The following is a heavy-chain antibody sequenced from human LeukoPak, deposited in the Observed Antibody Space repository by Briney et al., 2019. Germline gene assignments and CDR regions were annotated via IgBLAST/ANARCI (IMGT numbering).Heavy chain of an antibody. J-gene: IGHJ5*02. CDR2: INPNSGGT. V-gene: IGHV1-2*02. D-gene: IGHD6-13*01. CDR1: GYTFTGYY. CDR3: ARDGRGHWDTRIWYLGNWFDP. Sequence: ASVKVSCKASGYTFTGYYMHWVRQAPGQGLEWMGWINPNSGGTNYAQKFQGRVTMTRDTSISTAYMDLRSLRSDDTAVYYCARDGRGHWDTRIWYLGNWFDPWGQGTLVTVSS.